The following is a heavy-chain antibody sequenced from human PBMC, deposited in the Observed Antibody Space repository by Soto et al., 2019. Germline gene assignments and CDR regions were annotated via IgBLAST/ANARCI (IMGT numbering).Heavy chain of an antibody. Sequence: SETLSLTCTVSGGSISSFYWSWIPQPPGKGLGWIWYIYYSGSTNYNPSLKSRVTISEATSKNQSSLKLSSVTAAATAVYYCAGDSGRATLYYYYGMDVGGQGTTVTVS. CDR3: AGDSGRATLYYYYGMDV. CDR1: GGSISSFY. J-gene: IGHJ6*02. CDR2: IYYSGST. D-gene: IGHD3-10*01. V-gene: IGHV4-59*01.